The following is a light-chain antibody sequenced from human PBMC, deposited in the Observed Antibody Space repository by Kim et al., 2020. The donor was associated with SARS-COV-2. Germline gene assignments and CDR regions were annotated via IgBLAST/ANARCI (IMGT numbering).Light chain of an antibody. V-gene: IGKV1-9*01. Sequence: DIRLTQSPSFLSASVGDSVTIACRASQDISGFLAWYQQKPGTAPKLLVYGASTLQSGVPSRFSGSGSGTEFTLTINSLQPEDFATYYCQQFNSYPLTFGGGTKLEIK. CDR2: GAS. CDR3: QQFNSYPLT. J-gene: IGKJ4*01. CDR1: QDISGF.